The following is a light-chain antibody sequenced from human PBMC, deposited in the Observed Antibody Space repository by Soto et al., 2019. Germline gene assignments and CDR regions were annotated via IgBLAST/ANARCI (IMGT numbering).Light chain of an antibody. J-gene: IGLJ1*01. V-gene: IGLV2-14*01. CDR3: RSYTSSSTLV. CDR2: EVS. Sequence: TQPGSLSGSRGQSIPMSCTATISDVGGYSYVSWFQQHPGKAPELVIYEVSNRPSGVSSRFSGSTYGNTASLFISGLQAEDEADYYCRSYTSSSTLVFGTGTKVTVL. CDR1: ISDVGGYSY.